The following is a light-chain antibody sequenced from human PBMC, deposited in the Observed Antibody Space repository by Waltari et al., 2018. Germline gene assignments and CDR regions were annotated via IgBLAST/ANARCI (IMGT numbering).Light chain of an antibody. CDR1: QDIGPY. V-gene: IGKV1-5*03. J-gene: IGKJ2*01. CDR3: QQYATYHT. Sequence: DIQMTQSPSTLSASVGDRVTITCRASQDIGPYLAWYQQKPGKAPNLLIYKSSILESVVPSRFSGSGSGTEFTLTITSLQPDDFATYYCQQYATYHTFGQGTKLEI. CDR2: KSS.